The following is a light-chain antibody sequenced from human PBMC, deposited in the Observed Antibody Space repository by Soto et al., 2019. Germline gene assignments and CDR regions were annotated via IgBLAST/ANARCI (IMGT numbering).Light chain of an antibody. CDR2: EVT. CDR3: SSYASSSSYV. J-gene: IGLJ1*01. V-gene: IGLV2-14*01. Sequence: QSALTQPASVSGSPGQSITISCTGTSSDVGGYNHVSWYQIHPGKALKLIIYEVTSRPSGVSYRFSGSKSGNSASLTISGLQAEVEADYYCSSYASSSSYVFGGGTKVTVL. CDR1: SSDVGGYNH.